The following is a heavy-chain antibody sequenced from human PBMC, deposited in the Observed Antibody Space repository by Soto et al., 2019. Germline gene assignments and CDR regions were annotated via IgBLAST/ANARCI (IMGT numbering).Heavy chain of an antibody. Sequence: QVQLQQWGAGLLKPSETLSLTCAVYGGSFSGYYWSWIRQPPGKGLEWIGEINHSGSTNYNPSLKSRITISVDTSKNQFSLKLSSVTAADTAVYYCARVPRPRWLVSWGQGAIVTVSS. CDR3: ARVPRPRWLVS. V-gene: IGHV4-34*01. CDR1: GGSFSGYY. CDR2: INHSGST. D-gene: IGHD6-19*01. J-gene: IGHJ5*02.